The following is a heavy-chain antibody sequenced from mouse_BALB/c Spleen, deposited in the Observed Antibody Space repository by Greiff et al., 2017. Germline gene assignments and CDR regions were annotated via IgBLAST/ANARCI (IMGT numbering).Heavy chain of an antibody. CDR2: ISDGGSYT. D-gene: IGHD2-1*01. Sequence: EVNVVESGGGLVKPGGSLKLSCAASGFTFSDYYMYWVRQTPEKRLEWVATISDGGSYTYYPDSVKGRFTISRDNAKNNLYLQMSSLKSEDTAMYYCARGGNYGNLAWFAYWGQGTLVTVSA. J-gene: IGHJ3*01. CDR3: ARGGNYGNLAWFAY. CDR1: GFTFSDYY. V-gene: IGHV5-4*02.